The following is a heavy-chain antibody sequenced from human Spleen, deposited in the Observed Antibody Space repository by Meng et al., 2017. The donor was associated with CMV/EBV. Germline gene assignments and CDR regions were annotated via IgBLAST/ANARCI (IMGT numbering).Heavy chain of an antibody. Sequence: GESLKISCTASGFTFGDYAMSWVRQAPGKGLEWVGFIRSKAYGGTTEYAASVKGRFTISRDDSKSIAYLQMNSLKTEDTAVYYCNYYDNSGYSNAFDIWGQGTMVTVSS. D-gene: IGHD3-22*01. CDR1: GFTFGDYA. V-gene: IGHV3-49*04. CDR3: NYYDNSGYSNAFDI. J-gene: IGHJ3*02. CDR2: IRSKAYGGTT.